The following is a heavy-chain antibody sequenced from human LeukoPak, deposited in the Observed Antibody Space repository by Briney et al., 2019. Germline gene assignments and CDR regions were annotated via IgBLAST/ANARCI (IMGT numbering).Heavy chain of an antibody. CDR3: ARGGSPSDY. D-gene: IGHD3-16*01. V-gene: IGHV3-9*01. CDR2: ISWNSDSI. J-gene: IGHJ4*02. Sequence: GRSLRLSYAPSGFIFDDYAMHRVLQVPGHSQEWVSGISWNSDSIGFADSVKGRITISRDNAKNSLYLQMNSLTAEDTAVYYCARGGSPSDYWGQGTLVTVSS. CDR1: GFIFDDYA.